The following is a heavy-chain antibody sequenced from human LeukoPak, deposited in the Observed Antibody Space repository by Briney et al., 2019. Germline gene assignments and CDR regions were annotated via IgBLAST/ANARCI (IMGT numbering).Heavy chain of an antibody. J-gene: IGHJ4*02. CDR2: ISGSGGIT. Sequence: GGSLRLSCAASGFTFSSYAMSWVRQAPGKGLEWVSAISGSGGITSYADSVKGRFTISRDNSKNTLYLQMGSLRAEDMAVYYCARGGATYGSGSYYNFEYWGQGTLVTVSS. CDR1: GFTFSSYA. D-gene: IGHD3-10*01. V-gene: IGHV3-23*01. CDR3: ARGGATYGSGSYYNFEY.